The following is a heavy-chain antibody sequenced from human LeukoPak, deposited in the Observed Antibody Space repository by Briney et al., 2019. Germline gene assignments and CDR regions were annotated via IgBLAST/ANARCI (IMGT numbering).Heavy chain of an antibody. CDR3: ARRFYDILTGPILDV. CDR1: GGSISSYY. CDR2: IYYSGST. D-gene: IGHD3-9*01. J-gene: IGHJ6*02. Sequence: SETLSLTCTVSGGSISSYYWGWIRQPPGKGLEWIGYIYYSGSTNYNPSLKSRVTISVDTSKNQFSLKLSSVTAADTAVYYCARRFYDILTGPILDVWGRGTTVTVSS. V-gene: IGHV4-59*08.